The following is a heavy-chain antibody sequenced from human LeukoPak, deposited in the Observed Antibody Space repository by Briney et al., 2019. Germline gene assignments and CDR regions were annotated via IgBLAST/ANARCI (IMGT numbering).Heavy chain of an antibody. CDR3: ARRGGNSFSCYFDY. Sequence: SETLSLTCTVSGGSISSYYWSWIRQPPGKGLEWIGYIYYSGSTNYNPSLKSRVTISVDTSKNQFSLKLSSVTAADTAVYYCARRGGNSFSCYFDYWGQGTLVTVSS. CDR1: GGSISSYY. V-gene: IGHV4-59*08. D-gene: IGHD4-23*01. J-gene: IGHJ4*02. CDR2: IYYSGST.